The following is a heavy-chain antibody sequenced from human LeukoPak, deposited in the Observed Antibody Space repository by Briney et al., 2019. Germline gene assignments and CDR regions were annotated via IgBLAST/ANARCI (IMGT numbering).Heavy chain of an antibody. V-gene: IGHV4-34*01. J-gene: IGHJ4*02. D-gene: IGHD3-10*01. CDR1: GGSFSGYY. Sequence: PSETLSLTCAVYGGSFSGYYWSWIRQPPGKGLEWIGEINHSGSTNYNPSLKSRVTISVDTSKNQFSLKLSSVTAADTAVYCCARERITMVRGVITNWGQGTLVTVSS. CDR3: ARERITMVRGVITN. CDR2: INHSGST.